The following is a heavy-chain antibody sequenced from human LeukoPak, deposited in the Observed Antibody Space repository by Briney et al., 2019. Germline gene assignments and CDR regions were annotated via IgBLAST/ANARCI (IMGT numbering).Heavy chain of an antibody. J-gene: IGHJ4*02. V-gene: IGHV4-4*09. Sequence: SETLSLTCTVSGGPISTYYWSWIRRPPGKGLEWIAYIHASGPTNYNPSLKSRITISVDTSKNQFSLKLSSVTAADTAVYYCARHDAGIAARPFDNWGRGTLVTVSS. CDR1: GGPISTYY. D-gene: IGHD6-6*01. CDR2: IHASGPT. CDR3: ARHDAGIAARPFDN.